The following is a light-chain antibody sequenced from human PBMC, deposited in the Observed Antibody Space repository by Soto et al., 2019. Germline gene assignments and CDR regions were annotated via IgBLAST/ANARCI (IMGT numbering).Light chain of an antibody. CDR1: QGISTW. J-gene: IGKJ3*01. Sequence: DIQMTQSPSSVSASVGDRVTITCRASQGISTWLAWYQQKPGKAPKLLIYGASSLASGVPSRFSGSGSGTDFSISISSLQPEDFAKYSCQQANGFPATFGPGTKVDIK. V-gene: IGKV1-12*01. CDR3: QQANGFPAT. CDR2: GAS.